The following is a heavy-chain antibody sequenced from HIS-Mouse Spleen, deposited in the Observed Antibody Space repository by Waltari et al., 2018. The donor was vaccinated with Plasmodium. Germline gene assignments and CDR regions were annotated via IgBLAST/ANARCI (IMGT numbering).Heavy chain of an antibody. V-gene: IGHV4-34*01. D-gene: IGHD1-20*01. Sequence: QVQLQQWGAGLLKPSETLSLTCAVYGGSFSGYYWSWIRQPPGKGLEGIGEINHSGSTNYNPSLKSRVTISVDTSKNQFSLKLSSVTAADTAVYYCASSITGKSQHWGQGTLVTVSS. CDR2: INHSGST. CDR3: ASSITGKSQH. CDR1: GGSFSGYY. J-gene: IGHJ1*01.